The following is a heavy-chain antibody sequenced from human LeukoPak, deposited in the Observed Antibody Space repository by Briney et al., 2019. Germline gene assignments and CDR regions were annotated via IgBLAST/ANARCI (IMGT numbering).Heavy chain of an antibody. CDR3: ARVWGSMVTGALYNSYGMDV. Sequence: ASVKVSCKASGYTFTSYGINWVRQAPGQGLEWMGWISGYNGNTNYARNLQGRVTMTTDTSTSTAYMELRSLRSDDTAVYYCARVWGSMVTGALYNSYGMDVWGQGTTVTVSS. J-gene: IGHJ6*02. CDR2: ISGYNGNT. CDR1: GYTFTSYG. V-gene: IGHV1-18*01. D-gene: IGHD5-18*01.